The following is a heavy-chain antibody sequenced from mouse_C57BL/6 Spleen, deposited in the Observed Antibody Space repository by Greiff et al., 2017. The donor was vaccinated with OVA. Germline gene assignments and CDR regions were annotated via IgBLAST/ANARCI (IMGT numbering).Heavy chain of an antibody. D-gene: IGHD2-5*01. CDR1: GYSFTSGYY. CDR2: IRYDGSN. CDR3: AREDSNYVSYWYFDV. V-gene: IGHV3-6*01. Sequence: EVKLVESGPGLVKPSQSLSLTCSVTGYSFTSGYYWNWIRQLPGNKLEWMGYIRYDGSNNYNPSLKNRISITRDTSKNQFFLKLNSVTTEDTATYYCAREDSNYVSYWYFDVWGTGTTVTVSS. J-gene: IGHJ1*03.